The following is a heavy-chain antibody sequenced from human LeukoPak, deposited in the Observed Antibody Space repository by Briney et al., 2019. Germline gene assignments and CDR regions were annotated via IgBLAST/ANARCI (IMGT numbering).Heavy chain of an antibody. CDR3: VRGESWAFDF. V-gene: IGHV3-7*05. D-gene: IGHD1-26*01. CDR1: GFTFSNSW. CDR2: IKQDGSEK. Sequence: GGSLRLSCAASGFTFSNSWMSWIRQAPGQGLEWVANIKQDGSEKYYVGSVKGRFTVSRDNAKNSLSLHMNSLRAEDTAIYYCVRGESWAFDFWGQGTLVTVSS. J-gene: IGHJ4*02.